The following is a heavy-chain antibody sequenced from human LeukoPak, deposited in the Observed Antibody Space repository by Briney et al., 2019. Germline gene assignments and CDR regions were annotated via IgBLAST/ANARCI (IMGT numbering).Heavy chain of an antibody. CDR1: GFTFSSYN. Sequence: GGSLRLSCAASGFTFSSYNMNWVRQAPGKGLEWVSSISSSSSYIYYADSVKGRFTISRDNAKNSLYLQMNSLRAEDTAVYYCARDSGWGSSNWFDPWGQGTLVTVSS. CDR2: ISSSSSYI. V-gene: IGHV3-21*01. J-gene: IGHJ5*02. CDR3: ARDSGWGSSNWFDP. D-gene: IGHD3-16*01.